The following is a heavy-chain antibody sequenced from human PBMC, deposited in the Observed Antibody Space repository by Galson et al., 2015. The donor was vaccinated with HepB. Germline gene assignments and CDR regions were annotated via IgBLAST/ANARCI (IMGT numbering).Heavy chain of an antibody. J-gene: IGHJ3*02. CDR2: ISSGGDNT. V-gene: IGHV3-23*01. CDR1: GFTFSIYA. D-gene: IGHD3-16*01. Sequence: SLRLSCAASGFTFSIYAMSWVRQAPGKGLEWVSSISSGGDNTHYADSAKGRFTISRDNSTNTLHIQMNSLRAEDTVLYYCVKSGPNDGGAFDIWGQGTMVTVSS. CDR3: VKSGPNDGGAFDI.